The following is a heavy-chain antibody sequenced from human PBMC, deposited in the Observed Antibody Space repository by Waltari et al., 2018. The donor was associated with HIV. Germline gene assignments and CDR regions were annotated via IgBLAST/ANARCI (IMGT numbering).Heavy chain of an antibody. V-gene: IGHV4-39*01. CDR3: ARSQSGGYSSSWYS. CDR1: DDSIRSSRYY. J-gene: IGHJ5*02. Sequence: QLQLRESGPGLVKPSETLSLTCSVSDDSIRSSRYYWGWIRQPPGKGLEWMGSIYYAGDTYYTPSLRGRVTMSADTSKKEISLRLTSVTAADTATYFCARSQSGGYSSSWYSWGQGTLVTVSS. CDR2: IYYAGDT. D-gene: IGHD6-13*01.